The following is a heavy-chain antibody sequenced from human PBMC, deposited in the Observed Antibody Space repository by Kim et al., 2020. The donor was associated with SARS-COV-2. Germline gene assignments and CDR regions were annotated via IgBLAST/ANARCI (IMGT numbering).Heavy chain of an antibody. V-gene: IGHV4-59*08. CDR2: IHYSGST. CDR3: AKYSGSASYFYYYGMDV. CDR1: GGSISRYY. Sequence: SETLSLTCTVSGGSISRYYWSWIRQPPGMGLEWIGYIHYSGSTTCIPSLKSRVTMSVDTSKNRFSLRLSSVTAADTAVYYCAKYSGSASYFYYYGMDVWGQGTTVTVSS. D-gene: IGHD3-10*01. J-gene: IGHJ6*02.